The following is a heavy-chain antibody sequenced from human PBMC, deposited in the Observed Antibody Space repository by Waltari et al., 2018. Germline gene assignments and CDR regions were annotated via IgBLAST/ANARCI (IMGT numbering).Heavy chain of an antibody. CDR2: INHSGST. CDR3: ARQFSSGWYSEY. V-gene: IGHV4-34*01. Sequence: QVQLQQWGAGLLKPSETLSLPCAVYGGSFSGYYWSWIRPSPGKGLEWIGEINHSGSTNYNPSLKSRVTISVDTSKNQFSLKVSSVTAADTAVYYCARQFSSGWYSEYWGQGTLVTVSS. CDR1: GGSFSGYY. D-gene: IGHD6-19*01. J-gene: IGHJ4*02.